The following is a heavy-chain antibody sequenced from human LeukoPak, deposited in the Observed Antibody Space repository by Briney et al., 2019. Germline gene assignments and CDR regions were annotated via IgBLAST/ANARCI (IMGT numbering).Heavy chain of an antibody. CDR3: AKVGNPVLWFGESYYFDY. V-gene: IGHV3-9*01. D-gene: IGHD3-10*01. Sequence: RPGGSLRLSCAASGFTFDDYAMHWVRQAPGKGLEWVSGIRWNSGSIGYADSVKGRFTISRDNAKNSLYLQMNSLRAEDTALYYCAKVGNPVLWFGESYYFDYWGQGTLVTVSS. CDR2: IRWNSGSI. J-gene: IGHJ4*02. CDR1: GFTFDDYA.